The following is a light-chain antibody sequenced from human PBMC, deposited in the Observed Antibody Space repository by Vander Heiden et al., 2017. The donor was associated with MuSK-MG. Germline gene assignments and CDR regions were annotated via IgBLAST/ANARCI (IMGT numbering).Light chain of an antibody. J-gene: IGLJ1*01. CDR2: GNS. CDR1: SSNIGAGYD. CDR3: QSYDSSLSGYV. Sequence: QSVLTQPPSASGAPGQRVSISCTGSSSNIGAGYDVHWYHQVPATAPNLLIYGNSNRPSGVPDRFSGSTSVTSAYLTITGLQAEEEADYYGQSYDSSLSGYVFGPGTKVTVL. V-gene: IGLV1-40*01.